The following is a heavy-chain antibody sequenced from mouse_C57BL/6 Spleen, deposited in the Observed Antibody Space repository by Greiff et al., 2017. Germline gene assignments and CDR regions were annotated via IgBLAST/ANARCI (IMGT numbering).Heavy chain of an antibody. CDR1: GYTFTTYP. CDR3: ARSPLGADWYFDV. V-gene: IGHV1-47*01. D-gene: IGHD4-1*01. CDR2: FHPYNDDT. J-gene: IGHJ1*01. Sequence: QVQLQQSGAELVKPGASVKMSCKASGYTFTTYPIEWMKQNHGKSLEWIGNFHPYNDDTKYNEKFKGKATLTVEKSSSTVYLDLRRLTSDDSAVYYCARSPLGADWYFDVWGSGTTVTVSA.